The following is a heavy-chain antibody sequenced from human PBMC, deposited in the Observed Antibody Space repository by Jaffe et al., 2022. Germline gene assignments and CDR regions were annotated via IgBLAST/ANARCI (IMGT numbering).Heavy chain of an antibody. V-gene: IGHV4-39*01. D-gene: IGHD2-2*01. J-gene: IGHJ6*03. CDR3: ARLTPFHCGGTTCSNYYYMDV. CDR1: GGSISSSSHY. Sequence: QLHLRESGPGLVKPSETLSLTCSVSGGSISSSSHYWGWIRQPPGEGLEWIGSISYSGSTYYNPSLKSRLTISVDTSKNQFSLKLNSVTAADTAVYYCARLTPFHCGGTTCSNYYYMDVWGKGTTVTVSS. CDR2: ISYSGST.